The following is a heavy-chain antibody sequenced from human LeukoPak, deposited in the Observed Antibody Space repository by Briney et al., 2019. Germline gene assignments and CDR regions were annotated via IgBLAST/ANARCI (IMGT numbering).Heavy chain of an antibody. CDR2: IIPIFGTA. D-gene: IGHD3-16*02. CDR3: SRDGDPYDHVWGTYPPGMYYFDY. V-gene: IGHV1-69*01. Sequence: ASVKVSCKASGGTFSSYAISWVRQAPGQGLEWMGGIIPIFGTANYAQKFQGRVTITADESTSTVYMELSNLRSEDTAVYYCSRDGDPYDHVWGTYPPGMYYFDYWGQGTLVTVSS. J-gene: IGHJ4*02. CDR1: GGTFSSYA.